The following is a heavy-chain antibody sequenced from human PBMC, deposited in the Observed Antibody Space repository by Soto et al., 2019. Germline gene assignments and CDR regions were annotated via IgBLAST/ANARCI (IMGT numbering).Heavy chain of an antibody. CDR2: ISGSGGST. CDR1: GFTFSSYA. J-gene: IGHJ3*02. D-gene: IGHD3-16*01. Sequence: EVQLLESGGGLVQPGGSLRLSCAASGFTFSSYAMSWVRQAPGKGLEWVSAISGSGGSTYYADSVKGRFTISRDNSKNTLYLHMNSLRAEDTAVYYCALANLWPAFAFDIWGQGTMVTVSS. CDR3: ALANLWPAFAFDI. V-gene: IGHV3-23*01.